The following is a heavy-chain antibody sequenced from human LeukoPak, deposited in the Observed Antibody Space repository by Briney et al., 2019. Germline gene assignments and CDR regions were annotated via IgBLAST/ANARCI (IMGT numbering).Heavy chain of an antibody. Sequence: KPSETLSLTCTVSGGSISSSDFYWGWIRQPPGKGLVWIGSIYYSGITYYNPSLRSRVTISVDTSKNQFSLKLSSVTAADTAVYYCARGPLDSGIAFDIWGQGTMVTVSS. CDR2: IYYSGIT. CDR3: ARGPLDSGIAFDI. V-gene: IGHV4-39*01. D-gene: IGHD1-26*01. CDR1: GGSISSSDFY. J-gene: IGHJ3*02.